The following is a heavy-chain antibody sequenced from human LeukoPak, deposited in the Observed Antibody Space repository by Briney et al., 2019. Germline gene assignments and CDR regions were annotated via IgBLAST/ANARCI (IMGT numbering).Heavy chain of an antibody. J-gene: IGHJ4*02. CDR1: GYSISSGYY. CDR3: ARVRGSLPVDY. D-gene: IGHD3-16*01. CDR2: IYHSGST. V-gene: IGHV4-38-2*02. Sequence: SETLSLTCTVSGYSISSGYYWGWIRQPPGKGLEWIGSIYHSGSTYYNPSLKSRVTISVDTSKNQFSLKLSSVTAADTAVYYCARVRGSLPVDYWGQGTLVTVSS.